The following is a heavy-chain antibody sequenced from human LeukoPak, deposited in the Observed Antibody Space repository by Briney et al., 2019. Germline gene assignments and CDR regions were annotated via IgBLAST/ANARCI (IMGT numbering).Heavy chain of an antibody. D-gene: IGHD2-2*01. CDR2: IRYDGSNE. CDR3: AKIEGKYQLANIPDS. V-gene: IGHV3-30*02. Sequence: GGSLRLSCFASGFTFSYFGMDWVRQAPGKGLEWVAFIRYDGSNEYYAESVKGRFTISRDNSKNTLYLQMNSLRVEDTAAYYCAKIEGKYQLANIPDSWGQGTLVTVSS. J-gene: IGHJ4*02. CDR1: GFTFSYFG.